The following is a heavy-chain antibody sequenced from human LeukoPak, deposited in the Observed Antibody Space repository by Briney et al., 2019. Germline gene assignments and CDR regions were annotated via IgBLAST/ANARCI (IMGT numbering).Heavy chain of an antibody. CDR2: INPNSGGT. D-gene: IGHD6-6*01. J-gene: IGHJ4*02. CDR1: GYTFTDYY. V-gene: IGHV1-2*02. CDR3: ARARWQLVPYFDS. Sequence: GASVKVSCKASGYTFTDYYMHWVRQAPGQGLEWMGWINPNSGGTNFAQKFHGRVAMTRDTSISTAYMELGSLRSDDTAVYYCARARWQLVPYFDSWGQGTLVTVSS.